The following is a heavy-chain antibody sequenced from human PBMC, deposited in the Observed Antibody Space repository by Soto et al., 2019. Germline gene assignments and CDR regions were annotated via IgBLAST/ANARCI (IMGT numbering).Heavy chain of an antibody. Sequence: EAQLVDSGGGLVQPGGSLRLSCAASGFSIRDYWMTWVRQAPGKGLDWVANIKQDGSEKFYVDSLKGRFTISRDNAKNSVYLLMNSLRADDTALYYCARGKDGRRAGTYYFDMDVWGKGTTVTLSS. D-gene: IGHD1-1*01. CDR1: GFSIRDYW. CDR3: ARGKDGRRAGTYYFDMDV. J-gene: IGHJ6*03. CDR2: IKQDGSEK. V-gene: IGHV3-7*01.